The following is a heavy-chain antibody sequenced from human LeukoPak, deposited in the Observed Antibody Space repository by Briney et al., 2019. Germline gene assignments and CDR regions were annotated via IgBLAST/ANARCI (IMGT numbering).Heavy chain of an antibody. J-gene: IGHJ4*02. D-gene: IGHD4-17*01. CDR3: ASHTGLDYGDYVLTY. CDR1: GGSFSGYY. CDR2: INHSGST. Sequence: SETLSLTCAVYGGSFSGYYWSWIRQPPGKGLEWIGEINHSGSTNYNPSLKSRVTISVDTSKNQFSLKLSSVTAADTAVYYCASHTGLDYGDYVLTYWGQGTLVTVSS. V-gene: IGHV4-34*01.